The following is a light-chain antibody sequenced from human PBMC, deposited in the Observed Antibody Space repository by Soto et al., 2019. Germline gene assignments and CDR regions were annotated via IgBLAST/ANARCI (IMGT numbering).Light chain of an antibody. CDR1: QSVSSN. CDR2: GAS. V-gene: IGKV3-15*01. CDR3: QQYNNWPRT. J-gene: IGKJ1*01. Sequence: EIVMTQSPATLSVSPGERATLSCRASQSVSSNLAWYQQKPGQAPRLLIYGASTRATGSPARFSGSGSGTEFTLTISSLQSEYFAVYYCQQYNNWPRTFGQGTKVEIK.